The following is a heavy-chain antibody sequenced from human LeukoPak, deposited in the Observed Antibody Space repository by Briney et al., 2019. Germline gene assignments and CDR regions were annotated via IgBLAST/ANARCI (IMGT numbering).Heavy chain of an antibody. Sequence: GRSLRLSCAASGFTFSSYGMHWVRQAPGKGLEWVAVIWYDGSNKYYADSVKGRFTISRDNSKNTLYLQMNSLRAEDTAVYYCAKIGTVEYYFDYWGQGTLVTVSS. CDR1: GFTFSSYG. D-gene: IGHD1/OR15-1a*01. CDR3: AKIGTVEYYFDY. CDR2: IWYDGSNK. J-gene: IGHJ4*02. V-gene: IGHV3-33*06.